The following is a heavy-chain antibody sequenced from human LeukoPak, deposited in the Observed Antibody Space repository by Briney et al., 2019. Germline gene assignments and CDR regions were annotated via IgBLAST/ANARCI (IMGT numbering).Heavy chain of an antibody. CDR3: ARKLKSIAARRGYFDY. V-gene: IGHV4-4*07. CDR1: GGSISSHD. CDR2: IYISGSP. J-gene: IGHJ4*02. D-gene: IGHD6-6*01. Sequence: SETLSLTCTVSGGSISSHDWTWIRQPAGKGLEWIGRIYISGSPNYNPSLKSRVTMSVDTSKNQFSLKLTSVTAADTAVYYCARKLKSIAARRGYFDYWGQGTLVTVSS.